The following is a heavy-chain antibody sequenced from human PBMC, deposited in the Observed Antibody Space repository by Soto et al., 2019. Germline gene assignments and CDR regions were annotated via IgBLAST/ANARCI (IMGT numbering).Heavy chain of an antibody. Sequence: QVQLVESGGGVVQPGRSLRVSCAASGFTFSNYAMHWVRRAPVKGLEWVAITSSDGSEKDYADSVKGRFTISRDNSKNTLYLQMNSLRAEDTAVYYCARDRDKILTGYHDYWGQGTLVTVSS. D-gene: IGHD3-9*01. CDR1: GFTFSNYA. CDR2: TSSDGSEK. J-gene: IGHJ4*02. CDR3: ARDRDKILTGYHDY. V-gene: IGHV3-30-3*01.